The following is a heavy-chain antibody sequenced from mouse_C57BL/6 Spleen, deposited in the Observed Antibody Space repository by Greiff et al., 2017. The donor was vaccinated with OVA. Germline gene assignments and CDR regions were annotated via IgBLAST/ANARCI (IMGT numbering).Heavy chain of an antibody. D-gene: IGHD2-3*01. Sequence: VQLKQSGAELARPGASVKMSCKASGYTFTSYTMHWVKQRPGQGLEWIGYINPSSGYTKYNQKFKDKATLTADKSSSTAYMQLSSLTSEDSAVYYCARGEGYYPYDYWGQGTTLTVSS. V-gene: IGHV1-4*01. CDR1: GYTFTSYT. J-gene: IGHJ2*01. CDR2: INPSSGYT. CDR3: ARGEGYYPYDY.